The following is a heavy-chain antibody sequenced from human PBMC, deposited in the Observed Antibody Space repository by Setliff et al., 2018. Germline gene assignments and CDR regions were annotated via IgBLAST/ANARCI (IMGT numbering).Heavy chain of an antibody. Sequence: SVKVSCKAYGYTFSRNYITWVRQAPGRGLEWMGWIIPILGIVNYAQKFHDRVTITADKSTYTAYMELRSLRSEDTAVYYCARDDYRYPMPSTFYMDVWGKGTTVTVS. D-gene: IGHD4-17*01. V-gene: IGHV1-69*10. CDR2: IIPILGIV. CDR3: ARDDYRYPMPSTFYMDV. CDR1: GYTFSRNY. J-gene: IGHJ6*03.